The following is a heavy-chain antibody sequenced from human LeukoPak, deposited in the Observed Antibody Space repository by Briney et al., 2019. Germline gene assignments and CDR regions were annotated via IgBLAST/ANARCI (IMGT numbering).Heavy chain of an antibody. CDR1: GFTFSSYS. D-gene: IGHD2-2*01. J-gene: IGHJ4*02. V-gene: IGHV3-21*01. CDR3: ARAVRFCSSISCYDNYFDY. Sequence: GGSLRLSCAASGFTFSSYSMNWVRQAPGKGLEWVSSISSSSSYIYYADSVKGRFTISRDNAKNSLYLRMNSLRAEDTAVYYCARAVRFCSSISCYDNYFDYWGQGTLVTVSS. CDR2: ISSSSSYI.